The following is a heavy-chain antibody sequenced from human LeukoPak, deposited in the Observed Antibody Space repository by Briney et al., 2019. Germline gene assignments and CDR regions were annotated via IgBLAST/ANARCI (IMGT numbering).Heavy chain of an antibody. J-gene: IGHJ4*02. Sequence: GGPLRLSCAASGFTFSSYSMNWVRQVLGKGLEWVSSISSSSSYIYYADSVKGRFTISRDNAKNSLYLQMNSLRAEDTAVYYCAGGIGNYLPIDYWGQGTLVTVSS. D-gene: IGHD4-11*01. CDR3: AGGIGNYLPIDY. V-gene: IGHV3-21*01. CDR2: ISSSSSYI. CDR1: GFTFSSYS.